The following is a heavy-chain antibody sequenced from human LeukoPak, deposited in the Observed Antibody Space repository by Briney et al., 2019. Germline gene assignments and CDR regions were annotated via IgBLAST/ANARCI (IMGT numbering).Heavy chain of an antibody. Sequence: SETLSLTCTVSGGSISSSSYYWGWIRQPPGKGLEWIGSIYYSGSTYYNPSLKSRVTISVDTSKNQFSLKLSSVTAAGTAVYYCARLYYDFWSGYSHYMDVWGKGTTVTVSS. CDR2: IYYSGST. V-gene: IGHV4-39*01. J-gene: IGHJ6*03. D-gene: IGHD3-3*01. CDR3: ARLYYDFWSGYSHYMDV. CDR1: GGSISSSSYY.